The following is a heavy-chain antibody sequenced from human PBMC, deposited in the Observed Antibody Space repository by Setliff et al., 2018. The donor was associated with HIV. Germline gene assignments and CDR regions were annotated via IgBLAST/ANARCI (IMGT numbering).Heavy chain of an antibody. J-gene: IGHJ4*02. CDR2: THRLGTI. Sequence: SETLSLTCTFSDASISDHHCSWIRQPPGRGLEWIGSTHRLGTINYNPSLKSRFTISVDISKRQSSLRLSSVTAADTAQYLCAVYYEGVGGRGIWGPGTLVTVSS. D-gene: IGHD3-16*01. V-gene: IGHV4-59*11. CDR3: AVYYEGVGGRGI. CDR1: DASISDHH.